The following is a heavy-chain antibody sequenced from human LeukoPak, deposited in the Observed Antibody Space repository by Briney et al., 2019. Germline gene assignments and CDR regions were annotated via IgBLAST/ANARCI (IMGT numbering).Heavy chain of an antibody. V-gene: IGHV3-74*01. CDR3: ARAVAAAFDI. Sequence: GGSLRLSCAASGFTFRSYWMHWVRQAPGKGLVWVSHINSDGSSTSYADSVKGRFTISRDNAKNTLYLQMNSLRAEDTAVYYCARAVAAAFDIWGQGTMVTVSS. J-gene: IGHJ3*02. CDR1: GFTFRSYW. CDR2: INSDGSST. D-gene: IGHD6-19*01.